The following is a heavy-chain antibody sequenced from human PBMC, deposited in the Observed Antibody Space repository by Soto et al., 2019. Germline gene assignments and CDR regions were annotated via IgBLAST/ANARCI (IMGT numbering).Heavy chain of an antibody. D-gene: IGHD3-10*01. Sequence: SETLSLTCTVSGFTISSYYWSWIRQPPGKGLEWIGYIYYSGSTNYNPSLKSRVTISVDTSKNQFSLKLSSVTAADTAVYYCARDYYGSGSYWPWGQGTLVTVSS. CDR3: ARDYYGSGSYWP. CDR1: GFTISSYY. J-gene: IGHJ4*02. V-gene: IGHV4-59*01. CDR2: IYYSGST.